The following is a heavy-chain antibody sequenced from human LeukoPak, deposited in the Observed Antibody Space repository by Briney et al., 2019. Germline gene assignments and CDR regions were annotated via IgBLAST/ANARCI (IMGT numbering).Heavy chain of an antibody. D-gene: IGHD2-2*01. CDR1: GYTFTSYY. CDR3: ATPPLYCSSTSCYLVY. V-gene: IGHV1-46*01. Sequence: ASVKVSCKASGYTFTSYYMHWVRQDPGQGLEWMGIINPSGGSTSYAQKFQGRVTMTRDTSTSTVYMELSSLRSEDTAVYYCATPPLYCSSTSCYLVYWGQGTLVTVSS. J-gene: IGHJ4*02. CDR2: INPSGGST.